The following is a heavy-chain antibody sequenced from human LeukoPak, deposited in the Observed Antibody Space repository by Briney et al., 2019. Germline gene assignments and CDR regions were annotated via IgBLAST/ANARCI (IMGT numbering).Heavy chain of an antibody. CDR3: ARDPTIVVVPAATHYEDY. Sequence: GGTLRLSCAASGFSFSIYGMSWVRQAPGKGLDWVSAISANGLNTYYADSVKGRFTISRDNAKNSLYLQMNSLRAEDTAVYYCARDPTIVVVPAATHYEDYWGQGTLVTVSS. J-gene: IGHJ4*02. V-gene: IGHV3-21*01. CDR2: ISANGLNT. CDR1: GFSFSIYG. D-gene: IGHD2-2*01.